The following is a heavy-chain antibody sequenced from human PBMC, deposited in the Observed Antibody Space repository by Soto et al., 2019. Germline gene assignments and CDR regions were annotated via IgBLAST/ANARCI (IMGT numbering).Heavy chain of an antibody. CDR1: GGSISCGDHY. CDR3: ARRSYYGSYGLDV. V-gene: IGHV4-30-4*01. CDR2: MYYSGST. D-gene: IGHD3-10*01. Sequence: SEPLSRPSTGSGGSISCGDHYWIWIRQPQGKGLEWIGYMYYSGSTYFNPSLKSRVTISVDTSKNQFSLKLGSVTAADTAVYYCARRSYYGSYGLDVWGQGTTVTSP. J-gene: IGHJ6*02.